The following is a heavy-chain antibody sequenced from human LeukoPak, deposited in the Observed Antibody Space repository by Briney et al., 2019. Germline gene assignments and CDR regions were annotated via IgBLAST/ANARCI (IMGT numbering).Heavy chain of an antibody. J-gene: IGHJ5*02. CDR3: ARDRYYYDSSGYYRPHWFDP. CDR1: GYTFTGYY. D-gene: IGHD3-22*01. Sequence: SVKVSCKASGYTFTGYYMHWVRQAPGQGLEWMGWINPNSGGTNYAQKFQGRVTMTRDTSISTAYMELSRLRSDDTAVYYCARDRYYYDSSGYYRPHWFDPWGQGTLVTVSS. CDR2: INPNSGGT. V-gene: IGHV1-2*02.